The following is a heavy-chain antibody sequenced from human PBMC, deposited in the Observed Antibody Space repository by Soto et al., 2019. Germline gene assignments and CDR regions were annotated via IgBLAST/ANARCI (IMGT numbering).Heavy chain of an antibody. CDR3: ATATLYSYGHCDH. CDR1: AGTFNTYA. CDR2: IMPIVGTT. Sequence: VQLEQSGAAVKKPGSSVKVSCKGSAGTFNTYAISWVRQAPGQGLEWMGGIMPIVGTTRAAPRFHGRVTFTADESTTTAYMELNSLTSEDTATYYCATATLYSYGHCDHWGQGSLVTVSS. J-gene: IGHJ4*02. V-gene: IGHV1-69*01. D-gene: IGHD5-18*01.